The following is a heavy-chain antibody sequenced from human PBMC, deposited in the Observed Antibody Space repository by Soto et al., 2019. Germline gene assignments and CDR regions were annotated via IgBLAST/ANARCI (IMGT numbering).Heavy chain of an antibody. J-gene: IGHJ4*02. V-gene: IGHV2-5*02. CDR1: GFSLSTRGVG. CDR3: AHTRLRSGDLSWFDY. D-gene: IGHD3-16*02. Sequence: QITLKESGPPLVKPTQTLTLTCTLSGFSLSTRGVGVGWIRQPPGKALEWLALIYWDDDKRYSPSLKSRLTLTTDTFNTQEVLRMSNMDPVDTASHSHAHTRLRSGDLSWFDYWGQGTPVTVSS. CDR2: IYWDDDK.